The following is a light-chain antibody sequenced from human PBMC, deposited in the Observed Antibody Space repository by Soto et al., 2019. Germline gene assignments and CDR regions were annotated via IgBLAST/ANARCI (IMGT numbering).Light chain of an antibody. CDR3: QQRSNWPPEGT. J-gene: IGKJ4*01. CDR1: QSVSSY. V-gene: IGKV3-11*01. CDR2: DAS. Sequence: EIVLTQSPATLSLSPGERATLSCRASQSVSSYLAWYQQKPGQAPRLPIYDASNRATGIPARFSGSGSGTDFTLTISSREPEDFAGYYCQQRSNWPPEGTFGGGTKVEIK.